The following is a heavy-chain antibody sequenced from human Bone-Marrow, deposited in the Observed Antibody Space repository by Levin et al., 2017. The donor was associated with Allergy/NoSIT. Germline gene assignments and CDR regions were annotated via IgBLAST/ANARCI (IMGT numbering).Heavy chain of an antibody. CDR1: GFTFSSYA. CDR3: ATTRIAVAVSWFDP. V-gene: IGHV3-23*01. J-gene: IGHJ5*02. Sequence: GGSLRLSCAASGFTFSSYAMSWVHQAPGKGLEWVSAISGSGGSTYYADSVKGRFTISRDNSKNTLYLQMNSLRAEDTAVYYCATTRIAVAVSWFDPWGQGTLVTVSS. CDR2: ISGSGGST. D-gene: IGHD6-19*01.